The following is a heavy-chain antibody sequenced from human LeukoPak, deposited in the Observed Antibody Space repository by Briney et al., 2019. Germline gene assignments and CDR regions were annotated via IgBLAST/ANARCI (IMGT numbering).Heavy chain of an antibody. CDR2: IKEDGSEK. V-gene: IGHV3-7*01. Sequence: GGSLGLSCAASGFTFSSYWMSWVRQAPGKGLEWVANIKEDGSEKYYVDSVKGRFTISRDNAKNSLYLQMNSLRAEDTAVYYCARLRWGRSSNTYFDHWGQGTLVTVSS. CDR3: ARLRWGRSSNTYFDH. D-gene: IGHD6-6*01. J-gene: IGHJ4*02. CDR1: GFTFSSYW.